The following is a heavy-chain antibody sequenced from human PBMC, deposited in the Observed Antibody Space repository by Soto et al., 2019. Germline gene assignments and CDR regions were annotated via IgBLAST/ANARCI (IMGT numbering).Heavy chain of an antibody. CDR2: ISASGSRT. CDR1: GFTFSDYY. CDR3: ATSYYHFWGGYPYFDN. D-gene: IGHD3-3*01. Sequence: GGSLRLSCVASGFTFSDYYISWIRQAPGKWLEWISYISASGSRTDYGDSVKGRFTISRDNAKNSLYLQMSGLRVEDTAIYYCATSYYHFWGGYPYFDNWGQGXLVTVYS. V-gene: IGHV3-11*06. J-gene: IGHJ4*02.